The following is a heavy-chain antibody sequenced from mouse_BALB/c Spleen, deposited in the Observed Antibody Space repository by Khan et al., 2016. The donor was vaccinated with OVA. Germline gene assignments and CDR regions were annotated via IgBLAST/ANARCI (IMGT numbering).Heavy chain of an antibody. CDR1: GFTFSSYS. V-gene: IGHV5-6*01. CDR2: ISSGGDYT. CDR3: ADHLTGSFAY. Sequence: EVELVESGGDLVKPGGSLKLSCAASGFTFSSYSMSWVRQTPDKRLEWVASISSGGDYTYYPDSVKGRFTISRANAKNTLYLQMSDLKSEETAMYYCADHLTGSFAYGGQGTLVTVSA. J-gene: IGHJ3*01. D-gene: IGHD4-1*01.